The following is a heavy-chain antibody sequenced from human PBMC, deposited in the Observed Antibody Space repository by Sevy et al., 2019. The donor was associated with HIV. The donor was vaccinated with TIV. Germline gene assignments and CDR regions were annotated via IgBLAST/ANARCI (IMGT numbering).Heavy chain of an antibody. Sequence: ASVKVSCKAYGYTFTNYRINWVRQAPGQGLEWMGWISPYNGDKNYAQKFQGRVSMTTDTSTTTGFMELRSLRSDDTAVYYCARDSCSGGSCYQSGVYWGQGTLVTVSS. V-gene: IGHV1-18*01. D-gene: IGHD2-15*01. CDR1: GYTFTNYR. J-gene: IGHJ4*02. CDR2: ISPYNGDK. CDR3: ARDSCSGGSCYQSGVY.